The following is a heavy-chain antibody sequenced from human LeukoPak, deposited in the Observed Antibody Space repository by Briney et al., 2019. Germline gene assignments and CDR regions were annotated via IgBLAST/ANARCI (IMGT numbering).Heavy chain of an antibody. CDR2: INHSGST. J-gene: IGHJ4*02. V-gene: IGHV4-34*01. CDR1: GGSISSYY. Sequence: SETLSLTCTVSGGSISSYYWSWIRQAPGKGLEWIGEINHSGSTNYNPSLKSRVTISVDPSKNQFSLKLSSVTAADTAVYYCARAGWFGELYGPLDYWGQGTLVTVSS. D-gene: IGHD3-10*01. CDR3: ARAGWFGELYGPLDY.